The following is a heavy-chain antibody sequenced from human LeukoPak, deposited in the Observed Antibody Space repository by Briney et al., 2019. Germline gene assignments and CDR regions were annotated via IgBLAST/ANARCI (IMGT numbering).Heavy chain of an antibody. J-gene: IGHJ4*02. D-gene: IGHD1-1*01. CDR1: GYRFTDYY. V-gene: IGHV1-2*02. CDR3: ARTSDHYNYYFDY. Sequence: ASVKVSCKASGYRFTDYYVHWMRQAPGQGLEWMAWINPNGGTTNYAQKFQDRVTVITDTSISTAYMELSNLRSDDTAVYFCARTSDHYNYYFDYWGQGTAVTVSS. CDR2: INPNGGTT.